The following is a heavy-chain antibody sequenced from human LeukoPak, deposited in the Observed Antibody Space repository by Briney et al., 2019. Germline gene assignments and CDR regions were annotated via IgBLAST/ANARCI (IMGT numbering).Heavy chain of an antibody. V-gene: IGHV3-7*03. CDR1: GFTFSSYW. CDR3: ASAHAPLITMIVGVGIAAFDI. J-gene: IGHJ3*02. D-gene: IGHD3-22*01. Sequence: GGSLRLSCAASGFTFSSYWMSWVRQAPGKGLEWVANIKQDGSEKYYVDSVKGRFTISSDNSKNTLYLQLNSLRSEDTAVYYCASAHAPLITMIVGVGIAAFDIWGQGTMVTVSS. CDR2: IKQDGSEK.